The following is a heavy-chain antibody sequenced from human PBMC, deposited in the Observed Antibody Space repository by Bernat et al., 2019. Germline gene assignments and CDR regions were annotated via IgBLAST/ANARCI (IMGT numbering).Heavy chain of an antibody. Sequence: EVQLVESGGGLVQPGGSLRLSCAASGFTFSSYSMNWVRQAPGKGLEWVSYISSSSSTIYYADSVKGRFTISRDNAKNSLYLQMNSLRAEDTAVYYCAREQSSSWGIYYFDYWGQGTLVTVSS. CDR3: AREQSSSWGIYYFDY. CDR1: GFTFSSYS. J-gene: IGHJ4*02. D-gene: IGHD6-13*01. V-gene: IGHV3-48*01. CDR2: ISSSSSTI.